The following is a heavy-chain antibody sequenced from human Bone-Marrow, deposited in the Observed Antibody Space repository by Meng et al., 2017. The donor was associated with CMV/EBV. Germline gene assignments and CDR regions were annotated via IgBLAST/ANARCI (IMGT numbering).Heavy chain of an antibody. CDR3: ARGTAMAYGMDV. CDR1: GYTFTGYY. Sequence: ASVKVSCKASGYTFTGYYMHWVRQAPGQGLEWMGWINPNSGGTNYAQKFQGRVTMTRDTSTSTAYMELSRLRSDDTAVYYCARGTAMAYGMDVWGQGTTVTVSS. CDR2: INPNSGGT. J-gene: IGHJ6*02. V-gene: IGHV1-2*02. D-gene: IGHD5-18*01.